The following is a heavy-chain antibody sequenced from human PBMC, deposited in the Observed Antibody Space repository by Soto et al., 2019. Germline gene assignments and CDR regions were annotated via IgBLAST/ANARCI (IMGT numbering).Heavy chain of an antibody. D-gene: IGHD1-7*01. Sequence: GASVKVSCKASGGTFSSYAISWVRQAPGQGLEWMGGIIPIFGTANYAQKFQGRVTITADESTSTAYMELSSLRSEDTAVYYCARDPRGQYNWNYGPFDYWGQGTLVTVSS. CDR1: GGTFSSYA. CDR2: IIPIFGTA. J-gene: IGHJ4*02. CDR3: ARDPRGQYNWNYGPFDY. V-gene: IGHV1-69*13.